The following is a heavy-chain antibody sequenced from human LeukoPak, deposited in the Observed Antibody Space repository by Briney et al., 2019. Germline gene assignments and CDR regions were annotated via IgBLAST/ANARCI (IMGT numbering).Heavy chain of an antibody. CDR1: GYTFTSYY. Sequence: ASVKVSCKASGYTFTSYYMHWVRQAPGQGLEWMGIINPSSGSTSYAQKFQGRVTMTRDTSTSTVYMELSSLRSEDTAVYYCARDVNERWLQFGLGYWGQGTLVTVSS. CDR3: ARDVNERWLQFGLGY. D-gene: IGHD5-24*01. J-gene: IGHJ4*02. V-gene: IGHV1-46*01. CDR2: INPSSGST.